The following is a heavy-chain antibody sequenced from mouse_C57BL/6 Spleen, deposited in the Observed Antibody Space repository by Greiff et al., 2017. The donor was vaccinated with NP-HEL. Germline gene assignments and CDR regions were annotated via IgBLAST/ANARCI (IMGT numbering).Heavy chain of an antibody. CDR3: AREEDYDGAFGY. V-gene: IGHV5-16*01. Sequence: EVHLVDSEGGLVQPGGSMKLSCTASGFTFSDYYMAWVRQGPEKGLEWVANINYDGSSTYYLDYLKSRFIISRDNAKNILYLHMSRLKSEDTATYYCAREEDYDGAFGYWGQGTTLTSSS. CDR1: GFTFSDYY. D-gene: IGHD2-4*01. CDR2: INYDGSST. J-gene: IGHJ2*01.